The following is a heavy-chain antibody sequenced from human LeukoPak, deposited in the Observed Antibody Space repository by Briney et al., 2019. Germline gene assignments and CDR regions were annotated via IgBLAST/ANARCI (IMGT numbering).Heavy chain of an antibody. Sequence: GGSLRLSCAASGFTFSSYAMHWVRQAPGKGLEWVALISYDRSNKYYADSVKGRFTISRDNSKNTLYLQMNSLRAEDTAVYYCARFYANEWELPHWGQGTLVTVSS. CDR2: ISYDRSNK. CDR3: ARFYANEWELPH. D-gene: IGHD1-26*01. J-gene: IGHJ4*02. V-gene: IGHV3-30*04. CDR1: GFTFSSYA.